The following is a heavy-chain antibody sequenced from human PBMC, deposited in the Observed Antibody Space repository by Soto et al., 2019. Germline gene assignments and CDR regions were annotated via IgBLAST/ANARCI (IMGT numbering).Heavy chain of an antibody. V-gene: IGHV3-21*01. CDR2: IDSSGRYI. CDR1: GPIFSSYG. J-gene: IGHJ4*02. CDR3: ARDESAGSSTSD. Sequence: EVQLVESGGGLVKPGGSLRLSCVASGPIFSSYGMNWLRQAPGKGLEGVSSIDSSGRYIYYADSLQGRFTISRDNVKNSMYLQMNSLRVEDTARYFCARDESAGSSTSDWGQGTLVTVSS. D-gene: IGHD2-2*01.